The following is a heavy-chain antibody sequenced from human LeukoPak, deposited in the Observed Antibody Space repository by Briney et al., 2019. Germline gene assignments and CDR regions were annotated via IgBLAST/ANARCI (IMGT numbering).Heavy chain of an antibody. Sequence: GGSLRLSCVASGFTFNTHGMHWVRQAPGKGLEWVANTKQDGSEKYYLDSVKGRFTISRDNAKNSLYLQMNTLRPEDTAVYYCARAGTNWPVNYLDVWGKGTTVTVSS. CDR3: ARAGTNWPVNYLDV. V-gene: IGHV3-7*01. CDR2: TKQDGSEK. D-gene: IGHD1-1*01. J-gene: IGHJ6*03. CDR1: GFTFNTHG.